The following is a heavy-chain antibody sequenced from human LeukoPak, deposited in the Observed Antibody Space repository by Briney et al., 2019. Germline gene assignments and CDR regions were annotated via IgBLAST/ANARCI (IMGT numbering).Heavy chain of an antibody. CDR1: GGTFSSYA. J-gene: IGHJ4*02. CDR3: ARDHPVDTAMVFLEWEIDY. Sequence: GASVKVSCKASGGTFSSYAISWVRQAPGQGLEWMGGIIPIFGTANYAQKLQGRVTMTTDTSTSTAYMELRSLRSDDTAVYYCARDHPVDTAMVFLEWEIDYWGQGTLVTVSS. V-gene: IGHV1-69*05. D-gene: IGHD5-18*01. CDR2: IIPIFGTA.